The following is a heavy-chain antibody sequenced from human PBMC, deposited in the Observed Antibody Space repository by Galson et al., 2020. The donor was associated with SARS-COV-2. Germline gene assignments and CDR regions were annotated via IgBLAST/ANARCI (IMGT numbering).Heavy chain of an antibody. Sequence: PSETLSLTCAVSGYSISSGYYWGWIRQPPGKGLEWIGSIYHSGSTYYNPSLKSRVTISVDTSKNQFSLKLSSVTAADTAVYYCAPERVMNWFDPWGQGTLVTVSS. D-gene: IGHD2-21*01. CDR3: APERVMNWFDP. CDR1: GYSISSGYY. V-gene: IGHV4-38-2*01. CDR2: IYHSGST. J-gene: IGHJ5*02.